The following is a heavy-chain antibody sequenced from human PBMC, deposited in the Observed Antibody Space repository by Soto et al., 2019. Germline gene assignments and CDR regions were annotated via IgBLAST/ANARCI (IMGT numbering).Heavy chain of an antibody. J-gene: IGHJ6*02. CDR3: ARDQQGGSSSWGGYYYYGMDI. D-gene: IGHD6-13*01. CDR2: ISAYNGNT. CDR1: GYTFTSYG. V-gene: IGHV1-18*01. Sequence: ASVKVSCKASGYTFTSYGISWVRQAPGQGLEWMGWISAYNGNTNYAQKFQGWVTMTRDTSISTAYMELSRLRSDDTAVYYCARDQQGGSSSWGGYYYYGMDIWGQGTTVTVSS.